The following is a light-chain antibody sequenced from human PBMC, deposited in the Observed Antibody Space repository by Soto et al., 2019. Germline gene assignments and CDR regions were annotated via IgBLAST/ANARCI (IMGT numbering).Light chain of an antibody. Sequence: QSVLTQPASVSGSPGQSITISCTGTSSDVGSYNLVSWYQQHPGKAPKLMIYEVSKRPSGVSNRFSGSKSGNTASLTISGLQAEDEADYYCCPYAGSSEVFGTGTKVT. J-gene: IGLJ1*01. V-gene: IGLV2-23*02. CDR2: EVS. CDR3: CPYAGSSEV. CDR1: SSDVGSYNL.